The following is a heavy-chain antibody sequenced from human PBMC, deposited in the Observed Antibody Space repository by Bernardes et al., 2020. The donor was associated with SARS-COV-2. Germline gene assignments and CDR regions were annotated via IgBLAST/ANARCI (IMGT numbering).Heavy chain of an antibody. D-gene: IGHD3-3*01. CDR3: AKNPEERITIFGVVIIPNWFDP. CDR1: GFPFSRYA. J-gene: IGHJ5*02. Sequence: GPLSPSGAASGFPFSRYAMSWVGTAPGKGLEWVSAISGSGGSTYYADSVKGRFTISRDNSKNTLYLQMNSLRAEDTAVYYCAKNPEERITIFGVVIIPNWFDPWGQGTLVTVSS. CDR2: ISGSGGST. V-gene: IGHV3-23*01.